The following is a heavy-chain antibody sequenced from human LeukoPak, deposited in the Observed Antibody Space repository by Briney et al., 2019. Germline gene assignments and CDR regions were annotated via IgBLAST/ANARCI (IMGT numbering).Heavy chain of an antibody. CDR2: IWYDGSNK. CDR3: AKDEWELRLSRFDP. D-gene: IGHD1-26*01. CDR1: GFTLSSYG. V-gene: IGHV3-33*06. J-gene: IGHJ5*02. Sequence: GGSLRLSCAASGFTLSSYGMHWVRQAPGKGLEWVAAIWYDGSNKYYADSVKGRFTISRDNSKNTLYLQMNSLRAEDTAVYYCAKDEWELRLSRFDPWGQGTLVTVSS.